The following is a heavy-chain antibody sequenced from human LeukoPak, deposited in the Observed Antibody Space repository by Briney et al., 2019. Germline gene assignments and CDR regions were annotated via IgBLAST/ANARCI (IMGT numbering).Heavy chain of an antibody. CDR3: AGDPAVTGTVWFDP. CDR2: INHSGST. J-gene: IGHJ5*02. Sequence: PSEALSLTCAVYGGSFSGYYWSWIRQPPGKGLEWIGEINHSGSTNYNPSLKSRVTISVDTSKNQFSLKLSSVTAADTAVYYCAGDPAVTGTVWFDPWGQGTLVTVSS. V-gene: IGHV4-34*01. D-gene: IGHD6-19*01. CDR1: GGSFSGYY.